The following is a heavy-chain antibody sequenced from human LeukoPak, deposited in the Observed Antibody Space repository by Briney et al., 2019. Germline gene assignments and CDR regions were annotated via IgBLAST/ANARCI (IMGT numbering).Heavy chain of an antibody. J-gene: IGHJ6*03. CDR3: ARGHTISYYYMDV. Sequence: ASVKVSCKASGYTFTNYDINWVRQATGQGLEWMGWMNPNSGNTGYAQKFQGRVTITADKSTSTAYMELSSLRSEDTAVYYCARGHTISYYYMDVWGKGTTVTVSS. CDR1: GYTFTNYD. V-gene: IGHV1-8*01. CDR2: MNPNSGNT. D-gene: IGHD3-10*01.